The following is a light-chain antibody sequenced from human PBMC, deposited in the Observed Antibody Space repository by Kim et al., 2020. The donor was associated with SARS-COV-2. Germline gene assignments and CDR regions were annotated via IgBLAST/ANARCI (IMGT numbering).Light chain of an antibody. J-gene: IGKJ4*01. CDR2: DAS. CDR1: QSARSY. V-gene: IGKV3-11*01. Sequence: EIVLTQSPATLSLSPGERATLSCRASQSARSYLAWYQHKPGQAPRLLIYDASNRATGIPARFSGSGSGTDFTLTISSLEPEDFAVYYCQQRSDWPLTFGGGTKVEIK. CDR3: QQRSDWPLT.